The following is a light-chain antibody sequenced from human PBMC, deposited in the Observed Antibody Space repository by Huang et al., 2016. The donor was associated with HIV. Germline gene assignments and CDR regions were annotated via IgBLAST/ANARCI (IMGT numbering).Light chain of an antibody. Sequence: VMTQSPATLSVSPGERATLSCRASQRVNNNLAWFQQNPGQAPRLLIYGASTRATGIPARFSGSGSGTEFTLTISSLQSEDLAVYSCQQYNNWPITFGPGTKVDVK. CDR3: QQYNNWPIT. J-gene: IGKJ3*01. CDR2: GAS. V-gene: IGKV3-15*01. CDR1: QRVNNN.